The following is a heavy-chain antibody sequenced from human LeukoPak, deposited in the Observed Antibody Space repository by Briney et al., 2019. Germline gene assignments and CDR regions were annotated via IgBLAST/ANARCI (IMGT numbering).Heavy chain of an antibody. V-gene: IGHV3-11*01. CDR1: GFTFSDYY. J-gene: IGHJ4*02. CDR3: VRENWGHCDY. Sequence: PGGSLRLSCAASGFTFSDYYMGWIRQAPGKGLEWVSYITNSGTNTYYADSVEGRFTVSRDNAKNSLYLQMNSLRAEDTALYYRVRENWGHCDYWGQGTLVTVSS. D-gene: IGHD7-27*01. CDR2: ITNSGTNT.